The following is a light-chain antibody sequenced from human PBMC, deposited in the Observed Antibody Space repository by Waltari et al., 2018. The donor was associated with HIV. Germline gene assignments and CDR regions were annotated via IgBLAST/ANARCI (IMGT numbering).Light chain of an antibody. CDR1: QSVSSN. V-gene: IGKV3-15*01. CDR3: QQYNNWPPT. J-gene: IGKJ2*01. Sequence: EIVMTQSPGTLSVSPGERATLSCRASQSVSSNLAWYQQKPGQAPRLLIYGASTRTTGIAPRFSGSGSETEFTLTINSLQSEDFAVYYCQQYNNWPPTFGQGTKLEIK. CDR2: GAS.